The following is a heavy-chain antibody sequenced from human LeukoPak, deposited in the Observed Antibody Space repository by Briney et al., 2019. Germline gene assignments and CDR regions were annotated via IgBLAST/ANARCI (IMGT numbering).Heavy chain of an antibody. V-gene: IGHV3-15*01. CDR2: IKSKTDGGTT. Sequence: GGSLRLSCVGSTFIFGSYSMNWVRPAPGKGLEWVGRIKSKTDGGTTDYAAPVKGRFTISRDDSKNTLYLQMNSLKTEDTAVYYCTTDLYDSSGYYYSTFDYWGQGTLVTVSS. CDR3: TTDLYDSSGYYYSTFDY. D-gene: IGHD3-22*01. J-gene: IGHJ4*02. CDR1: TFIFGSYS.